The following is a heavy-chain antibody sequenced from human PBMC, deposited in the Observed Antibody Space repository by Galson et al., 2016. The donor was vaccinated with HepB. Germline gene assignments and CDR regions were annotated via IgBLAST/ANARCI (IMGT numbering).Heavy chain of an antibody. Sequence: SETLSLTCTVSGGSISRSTYYWGWVRQPPGKGIEWIGSIYYSGRTYYNPSLKSRVTISVDTSKKQFSLKVSSVTDGDTAVYYCAIASPAFDFWGQGTLVTVSA. V-gene: IGHV4-39*01. CDR2: IYYSGRT. J-gene: IGHJ4*02. D-gene: IGHD3-3*02. CDR1: GGSISRSTYY. CDR3: AIASPAFDF.